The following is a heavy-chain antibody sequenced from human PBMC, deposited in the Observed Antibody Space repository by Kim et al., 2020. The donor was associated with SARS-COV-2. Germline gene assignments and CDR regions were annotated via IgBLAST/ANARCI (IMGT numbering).Heavy chain of an antibody. J-gene: IGHJ5*02. CDR3: ARARPAGTWAGFDP. Sequence: AQKLEGRVTMTTDTSTRTAYMELRSLRSDDTAVYYCARARPAGTWAGFDPWGQGTLVTVSS. D-gene: IGHD3-10*01. V-gene: IGHV1-18*01.